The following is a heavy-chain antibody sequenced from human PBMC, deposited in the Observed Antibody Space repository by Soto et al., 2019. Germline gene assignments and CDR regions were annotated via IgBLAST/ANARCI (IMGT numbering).Heavy chain of an antibody. J-gene: IGHJ4*02. CDR3: HGYGH. D-gene: IGHD5-12*01. Sequence: EVQVVESGGGLIQPGGSLRLSCAVSGFTVTINYMSWVRQAPGKGLEWVSVIYTGGTTFYADSVKGRFTISRDTSMNTLYLQMNSLRGEDTAVYYCHGYGHWGQGTLVTVSS. CDR1: GFTVTINY. V-gene: IGHV3-53*01. CDR2: IYTGGTT.